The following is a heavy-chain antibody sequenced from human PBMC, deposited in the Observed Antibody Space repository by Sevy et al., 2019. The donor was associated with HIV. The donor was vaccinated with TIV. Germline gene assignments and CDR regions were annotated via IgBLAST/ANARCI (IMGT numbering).Heavy chain of an antibody. CDR1: GYTFISYG. CDR3: ARDPRTFSFDSSGYGHDY. V-gene: IGHV1-18*01. J-gene: IGHJ4*02. CDR2: ISTYNGNT. D-gene: IGHD3-22*01. Sequence: ASVKVSCKASGYTFISYGISWVRQAPGQGVEWMGWISTYNGNTNYAQKFQGRVTMTTDTSTSTVYMELRSLRSDDAAMYYCARDPRTFSFDSSGYGHDYWGQGTLVTVSS.